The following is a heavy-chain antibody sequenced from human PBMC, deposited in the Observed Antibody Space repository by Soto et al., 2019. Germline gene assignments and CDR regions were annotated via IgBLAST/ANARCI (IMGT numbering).Heavy chain of an antibody. J-gene: IGHJ4*02. D-gene: IGHD2-15*01. Sequence: ASVKVSCKASGYTFTSYAMHWVRQAPGQRLEWMGWINAGNGNTKYSQKFQGRVTITRDTSASTAYMELSSLRSEDTAVYYCARKVPGYCRGGSCYQIFDYWGQGTLITVSS. CDR1: GYTFTSYA. CDR2: INAGNGNT. V-gene: IGHV1-3*01. CDR3: ARKVPGYCRGGSCYQIFDY.